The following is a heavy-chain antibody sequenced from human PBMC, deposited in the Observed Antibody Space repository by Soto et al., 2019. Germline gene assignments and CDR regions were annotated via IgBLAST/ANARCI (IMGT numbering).Heavy chain of an antibody. J-gene: IGHJ6*02. Sequence: EVQLVESGGGLVQPGGSLRLSCAASGFTFSSYSMNWVRQAPGKGLEWVSYISSSSSTIYYADSVKGRFTITRDNANNSRYLQMITRRAEDTAAYYCARDRVQVGYYYYYGMDFWGRGSTVTV. CDR3: ARDRVQVGYYYYYGMDF. CDR1: GFTFSSYS. CDR2: ISSSSSTI. D-gene: IGHD1-26*01. V-gene: IGHV3-48*01.